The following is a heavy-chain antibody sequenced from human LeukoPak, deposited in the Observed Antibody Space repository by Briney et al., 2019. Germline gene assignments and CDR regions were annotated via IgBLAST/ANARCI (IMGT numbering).Heavy chain of an antibody. Sequence: AGGSLRLSCAASGFTFSSYAMSWVRQAPGKGLEWVSAISGSGGSTYYADSVKGRFTISRDNSKNTLYLQMNSLRAEDTAVYHCARYRYYYDNSGFFGTNLDYWGQGTLVTVSS. CDR2: ISGSGGST. CDR3: ARYRYYYDNSGFFGTNLDY. J-gene: IGHJ4*02. CDR1: GFTFSSYA. D-gene: IGHD3-22*01. V-gene: IGHV3-23*01.